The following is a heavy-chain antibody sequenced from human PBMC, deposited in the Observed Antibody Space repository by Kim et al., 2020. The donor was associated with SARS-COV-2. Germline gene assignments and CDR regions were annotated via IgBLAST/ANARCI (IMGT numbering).Heavy chain of an antibody. D-gene: IGHD6-13*01. J-gene: IGHJ4*02. CDR3: AKLILIAAAGSFDY. Sequence: ADSVKGRFTISRDNSKNTLYLQMNSLRAEDTAVYYCAKLILIAAAGSFDYWGQGTLVTVSS. V-gene: IGHV3-30*02.